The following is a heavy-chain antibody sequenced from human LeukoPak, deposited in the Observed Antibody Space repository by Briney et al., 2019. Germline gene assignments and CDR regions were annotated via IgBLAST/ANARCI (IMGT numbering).Heavy chain of an antibody. D-gene: IGHD5-12*01. CDR2: ISYDGSNK. CDR3: ARTRTRKGGYSGYDPPGYGMDV. CDR1: GFTFNSYA. J-gene: IGHJ6*02. Sequence: GGSLRLSCAASGFTFNSYAMHWVRQAPGKGLEWVAVISYDGSNKYYADSVKGRFTISRDNAKNSLYLQMNSLRAEDTAVYYCARTRTRKGGYSGYDPPGYGMDVWGQGTTVTVSS. V-gene: IGHV3-30-3*01.